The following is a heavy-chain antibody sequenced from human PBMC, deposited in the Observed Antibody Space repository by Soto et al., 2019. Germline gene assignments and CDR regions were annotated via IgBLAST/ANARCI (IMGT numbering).Heavy chain of an antibody. D-gene: IGHD4-17*01. CDR2: ISAYNGNT. CDR1: GYTFTSYG. CDR3: AGDCHHYETNYYYYGMDV. V-gene: IGHV1-18*01. Sequence: ASVKVSCKASGYTFTSYGISWVRQAPGQGLEWMGWISAYNGNTNYAQKLQGRVTMTTDTSTSTAYMELRSLRSDDTAVYYCAGDCHHYETNYYYYGMDVWGQGTTVTVSS. J-gene: IGHJ6*02.